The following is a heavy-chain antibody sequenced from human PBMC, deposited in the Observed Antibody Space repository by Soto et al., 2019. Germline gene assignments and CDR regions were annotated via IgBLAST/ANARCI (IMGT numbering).Heavy chain of an antibody. J-gene: IGHJ6*02. CDR1: GFTFSSYA. CDR3: AKVRQQLVPYYYYYGMDV. CDR2: ISGSGGST. V-gene: IGHV3-23*01. D-gene: IGHD6-13*01. Sequence: GGSLRLSCAASGFTFSSYAMSWVRQAPGKGLEWVSAISGSGGSTYYADSVKGRFTISRDNSKNTLYLQMNSLRAEDTAVYYCAKVRQQLVPYYYYYGMDVWGQGTTVTSP.